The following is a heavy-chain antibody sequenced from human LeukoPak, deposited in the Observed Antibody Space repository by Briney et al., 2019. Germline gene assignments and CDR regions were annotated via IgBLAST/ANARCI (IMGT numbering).Heavy chain of an antibody. V-gene: IGHV1-2*02. CDR3: ARRSSDYYTLDY. CDR1: GYTFTGYF. Sequence: ASVKVSCKASGYTFTGYFMHWVRQAPGQGLEWVGWINPNTGGTNYAQKFQGRVTMTGDTSISTAYMELSRLRSDDTAVYYCARRSSDYYTLDYWGQGTLVTVSS. D-gene: IGHD3-22*01. J-gene: IGHJ4*02. CDR2: INPNTGGT.